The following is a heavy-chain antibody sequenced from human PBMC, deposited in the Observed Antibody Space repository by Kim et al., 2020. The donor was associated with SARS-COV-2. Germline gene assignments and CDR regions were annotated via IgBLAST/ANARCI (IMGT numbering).Heavy chain of an antibody. D-gene: IGHD3-16*02. Sequence: SETLSLTCTVSGGSISSSSYYWGWIRQPPGKGLEWIGSIYYSGSTYYNPSLKSRVTISVDTSKNQFSLKLSSVTAADTAVYYCARQARYEYDYIWGSYPRPTSFNWFDPWGQGTLVTVSS. CDR1: GGSISSSSYY. CDR2: IYYSGST. J-gene: IGHJ5*02. CDR3: ARQARYEYDYIWGSYPRPTSFNWFDP. V-gene: IGHV4-39*01.